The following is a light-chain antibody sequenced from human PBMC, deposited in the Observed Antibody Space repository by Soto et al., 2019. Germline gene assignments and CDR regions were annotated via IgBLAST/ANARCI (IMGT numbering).Light chain of an antibody. J-gene: IGKJ5*01. CDR2: GAS. Sequence: EVVVTQSPATLSVSPGERATLSCRASQSVSSNLAWYQQKPGQAPRLRIYGASTRATGIPARFSGSGSGTEFTLTISSLQSEDFAVYYCHQYDSWPKTFGQGTRLEIK. CDR1: QSVSSN. V-gene: IGKV3-15*01. CDR3: HQYDSWPKT.